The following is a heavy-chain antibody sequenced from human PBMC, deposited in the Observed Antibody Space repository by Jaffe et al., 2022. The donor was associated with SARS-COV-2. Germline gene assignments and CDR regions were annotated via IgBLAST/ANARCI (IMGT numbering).Heavy chain of an antibody. V-gene: IGHV4-34*01. Sequence: QVQLQQWGAGLLKPSETLSLTCAVYGGSFSGYYWSWIRQPPGKGLEWIGEINHSGSTNYNPSLKSRVTISVDTSKNQFSLKLSSVTAADTAVYYCARVKAAAGIKRPQTPWEYGMDVWGQGTTVTVSS. D-gene: IGHD6-13*01. CDR2: INHSGST. CDR3: ARVKAAAGIKRPQTPWEYGMDV. CDR1: GGSFSGYY. J-gene: IGHJ6*02.